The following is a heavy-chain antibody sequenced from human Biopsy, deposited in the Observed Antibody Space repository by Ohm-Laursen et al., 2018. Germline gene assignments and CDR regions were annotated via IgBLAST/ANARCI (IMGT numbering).Heavy chain of an antibody. Sequence: SDTLSLTWTVSGDSISSDYWSWIRQPPRKGLEWIGYISSRGSTNYNPSLRGRVTITVDTSKNQFSLKLTSVTAADTAVFFCARLYRLDDYWNDDPPDAFDVWGQGTMVTVSS. CDR2: ISSRGST. J-gene: IGHJ3*01. CDR3: ARLYRLDDYWNDDPPDAFDV. V-gene: IGHV4-59*07. CDR1: GDSISSDY. D-gene: IGHD3-3*01.